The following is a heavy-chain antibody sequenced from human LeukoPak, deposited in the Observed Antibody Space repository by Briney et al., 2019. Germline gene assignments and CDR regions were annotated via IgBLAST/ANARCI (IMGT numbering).Heavy chain of an antibody. D-gene: IGHD4-17*01. CDR2: IHYSGST. J-gene: IGHJ4*02. Sequence: WETLSLTCTVSGGSISDSRYYWGWIRQPPGMGQEWIGNIHYSGSTNYNPSVKSRVTISIDTSKNQFSLELSSLAAADTAVYYCARRDYIITYFFDNWGQGTLVTVSS. CDR1: GGSISDSRYY. CDR3: ARRDYIITYFFDN. V-gene: IGHV4-39*01.